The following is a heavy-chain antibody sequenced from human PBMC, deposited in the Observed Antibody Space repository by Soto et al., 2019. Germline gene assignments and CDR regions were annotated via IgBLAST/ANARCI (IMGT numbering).Heavy chain of an antibody. D-gene: IGHD3-10*01. J-gene: IGHJ6*02. CDR2: ISYDGSNK. Sequence: QVQLVESGGGVVQPGRSPRLSCAASGFTFSSYAMHWVRQAPGKGLEWVAVISYDGSNKYYADSVKGRFTISRDNSKNTLYLQMNSLRAEDTAVYYCARGMVRGVIITGGHYGMDVWGQGTTVTVSS. CDR3: ARGMVRGVIITGGHYGMDV. CDR1: GFTFSSYA. V-gene: IGHV3-30-3*01.